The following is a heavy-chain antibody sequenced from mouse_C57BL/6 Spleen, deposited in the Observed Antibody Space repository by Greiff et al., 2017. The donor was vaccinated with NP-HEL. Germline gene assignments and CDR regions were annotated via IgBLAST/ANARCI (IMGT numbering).Heavy chain of an antibody. V-gene: IGHV2-6*03. Sequence: VMLVESGPGLVAPSQSLSITCTVSGFSLTSYGVHWVRQPPGKGLEWLVVIWSDGSTTYNSALKSRLSISKDNSKSQVFLKMNSLQTDDTAMYYCAREYYGSRGYYAMDYWGQGTSVTVSS. D-gene: IGHD1-1*01. CDR1: GFSLTSYG. CDR3: AREYYGSRGYYAMDY. CDR2: IWSDGST. J-gene: IGHJ4*01.